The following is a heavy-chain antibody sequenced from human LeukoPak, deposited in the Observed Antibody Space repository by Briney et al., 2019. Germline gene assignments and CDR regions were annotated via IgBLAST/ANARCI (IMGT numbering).Heavy chain of an antibody. CDR3: ARRAAAKAFDY. J-gene: IGHJ4*02. D-gene: IGHD6-13*01. CDR2: IYYSGST. V-gene: IGHV4-59*01. Sequence: SETLSLTCTVSGGSISSYYWSWIWQPPGKGLEWIGYIYYSGSTNYNPSLKSRVTISVDTSKNQFSLKLSSVTAADTAVYYCARRAAAKAFDYWGQGTLVTVSS. CDR1: GGSISSYY.